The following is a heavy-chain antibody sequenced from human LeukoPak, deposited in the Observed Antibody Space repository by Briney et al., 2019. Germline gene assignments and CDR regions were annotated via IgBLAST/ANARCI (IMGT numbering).Heavy chain of an antibody. CDR2: ISSSSSYI. CDR3: AKQEGATGYFDY. CDR1: GFTFSSYS. Sequence: GGSLRLSCAASGFTFSSYSMNWVRQAPGKGLEWISSISSSSSYIYYADSVKGRFTISRDNAKNSLYLQMNSLRAEDTAVYYCAKQEGATGYFDYWGQGTLVTVSS. J-gene: IGHJ4*02. V-gene: IGHV3-21*01. D-gene: IGHD1-26*01.